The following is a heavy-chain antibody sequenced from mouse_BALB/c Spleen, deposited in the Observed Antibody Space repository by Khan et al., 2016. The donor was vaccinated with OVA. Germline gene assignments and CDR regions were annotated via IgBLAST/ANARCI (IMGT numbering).Heavy chain of an antibody. V-gene: IGHV1-76*01. CDR3: AREEALYHFDH. Sequence: QVQLKESGAELVRPGASVKLSCKTSGYIFTSYWIHWVKQRSGQGLEWIARIYPGTDNSYYNEKFKDKATLTADKSSHTAYMQLSSLKSEDSYVDYCAREEALYHFDHWGQGTTLTVSS. D-gene: IGHD3-2*02. J-gene: IGHJ2*01. CDR2: IYPGTDNS. CDR1: GYIFTSYW.